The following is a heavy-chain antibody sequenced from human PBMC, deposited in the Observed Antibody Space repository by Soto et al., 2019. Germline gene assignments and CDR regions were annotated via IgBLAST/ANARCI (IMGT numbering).Heavy chain of an antibody. CDR1: GYTFTSYD. Sequence: ASVKVSCKASGYTFTSYDINWVRQATGQGLEWMGWMNPNSGNTGYAQKFQGRVTMTRNTSISTAYMELSSLRSEDTAVYYCASQGGTYYDFWSGYSAHDGYYYYGMDVGGQGTTVTV. V-gene: IGHV1-8*01. J-gene: IGHJ6*02. CDR3: ASQGGTYYDFWSGYSAHDGYYYYGMDV. CDR2: MNPNSGNT. D-gene: IGHD3-3*01.